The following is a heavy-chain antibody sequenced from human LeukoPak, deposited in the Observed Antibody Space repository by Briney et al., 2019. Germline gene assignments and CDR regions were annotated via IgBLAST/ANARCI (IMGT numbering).Heavy chain of an antibody. J-gene: IGHJ4*02. CDR3: ARTVTGAAKYYFNY. V-gene: IGHV4-34*01. CDR1: GGSISSYH. D-gene: IGHD1-14*01. CDR2: ISHSGST. Sequence: PSETLSLTCTVSGGSISSYHWIWIRQPPRKGLEWIGEISHSGSTKYNPSLKRRGTISVDTSKNQFSLKLNSVTAADTAVYYCARTVTGAAKYYFNYWGQGALVTVSS.